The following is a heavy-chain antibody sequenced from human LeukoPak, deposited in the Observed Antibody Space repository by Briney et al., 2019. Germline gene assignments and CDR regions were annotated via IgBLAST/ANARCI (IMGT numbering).Heavy chain of an antibody. D-gene: IGHD6-19*01. V-gene: IGHV4-59*01. CDR3: ARRRSSGWYFDY. CDR1: GGSISSYY. CDR2: IYYSGST. J-gene: IGHJ4*02. Sequence: SETLSLTCTVSGGSISSYYWSWIRQPPGKGLEWIGYIYYSGSTNYNPSPKSRVTISVDTSKNQFSLKLSSVTAADTAVYYCARRRSSGWYFDYWGQGTLVTVSS.